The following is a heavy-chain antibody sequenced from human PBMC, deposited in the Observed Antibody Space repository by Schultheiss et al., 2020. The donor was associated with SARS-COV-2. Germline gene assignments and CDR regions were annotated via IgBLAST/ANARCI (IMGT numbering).Heavy chain of an antibody. D-gene: IGHD3-22*01. CDR1: GFTVRSNY. J-gene: IGHJ3*01. V-gene: IGHV3-53*01. CDR2: INSDGSDT. Sequence: GGSLRLSCAASGFTVRSNYMSWVRQAPGKGLEWVSRINSDGSDTTYADSVKGRFAISRDNSKNTLYLQMNSLRAEDTAVYYCARGFYYYDSSGYSLDAFDFWGQGTMVTVAS. CDR3: ARGFYYYDSSGYSLDAFDF.